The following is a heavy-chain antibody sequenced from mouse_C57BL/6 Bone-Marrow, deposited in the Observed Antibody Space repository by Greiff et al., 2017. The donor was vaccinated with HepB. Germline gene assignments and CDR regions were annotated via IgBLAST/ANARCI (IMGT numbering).Heavy chain of an antibody. Sequence: DVKLVESGGGLVQPGESLKLSCESNEYEFPSHDMSWVRKTPEKRLELVAAINSDGGSTYYPDTMERRFIISRDNTKKTLYLQMSSLRSEDTALYYCARSNYYGSSTWYFDVWGTGTTVTVSS. V-gene: IGHV5-2*01. CDR2: INSDGGST. CDR1: EYEFPSHD. D-gene: IGHD1-1*01. CDR3: ARSNYYGSSTWYFDV. J-gene: IGHJ1*03.